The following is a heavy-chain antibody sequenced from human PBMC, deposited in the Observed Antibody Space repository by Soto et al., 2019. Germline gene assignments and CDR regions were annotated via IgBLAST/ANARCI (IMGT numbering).Heavy chain of an antibody. CDR1: GYTFNNYG. CDR2: IGAHNGDT. CDR3: ARDRLGAAAGLPRSDGMDV. Sequence: ASVKVSCKASGYTFNNYGFTWVRQAPGQGLEWMGWIGAHNGDTNYAQNFQGRVTMTRDTSISTAYMELSRLRSDDTTVYYCARDRLGAAAGLPRSDGMDVWGQGTTVTVSS. V-gene: IGHV1-18*01. D-gene: IGHD6-13*01. J-gene: IGHJ6*02.